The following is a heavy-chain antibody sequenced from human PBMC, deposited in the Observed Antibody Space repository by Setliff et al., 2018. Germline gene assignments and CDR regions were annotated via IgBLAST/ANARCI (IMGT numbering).Heavy chain of an antibody. CDR3: ARGKDCGDYCYVGVDV. CDR2: IKSDGSSA. V-gene: IGHV3-74*01. J-gene: IGHJ3*01. CDR1: GFSFSTYW. Sequence: GESLKISCAASGFSFSTYWMHWVRQVPGKGLVWVSRIKSDGSSATYADSVKGRFTISRDNAKNTVSLQMNSLRAEDTAVYYCARGKDCGDYCYVGVDVWGQGTGVTVSS. D-gene: IGHD4-17*01.